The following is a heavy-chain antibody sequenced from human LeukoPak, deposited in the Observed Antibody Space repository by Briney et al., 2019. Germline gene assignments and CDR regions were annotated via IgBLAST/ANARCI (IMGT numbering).Heavy chain of an antibody. Sequence: GGSLRLSCAASGFTFSSYAMHWVRQAPGKGLEWVAAISYDGSNIYYADSVKGRFTIARDNSKNTLYLQMNSLRVEDTALYYCARDRFLEWGNWFAPWGQGTLVTVSS. CDR2: ISYDGSNI. CDR3: ARDRFLEWGNWFAP. D-gene: IGHD3-3*01. CDR1: GFTFSSYA. V-gene: IGHV3-30-3*01. J-gene: IGHJ5*02.